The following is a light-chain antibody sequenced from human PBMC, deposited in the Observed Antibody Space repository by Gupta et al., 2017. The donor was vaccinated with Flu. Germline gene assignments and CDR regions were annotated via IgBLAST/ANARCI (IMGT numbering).Light chain of an antibody. J-gene: IGLJ3*02. V-gene: IGLV6-57*03. CDR1: SGSIASNY. Sequence: PGKTVTVSCTRSSGSIASNYVQWYQQRPGSAPTTAIYEDNQRPSGVPDRFSGSIDSSSNSASLTISGLKTEDEADYYCQSYDSSDQVFGGGTKLTVL. CDR2: EDN. CDR3: QSYDSSDQV.